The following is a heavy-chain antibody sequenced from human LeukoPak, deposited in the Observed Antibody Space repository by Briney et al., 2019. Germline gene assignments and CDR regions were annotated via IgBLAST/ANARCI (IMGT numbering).Heavy chain of an antibody. CDR1: GGTFSSYA. D-gene: IGHD2-2*01. CDR2: IIPIFGTA. CDR3: ASSDIVVVPATGGTWFDP. Sequence: GASVKVSCKASGGTFSSYAISWVRQAPGQGLEWMGGIIPIFGTANYAQKFQGRVTITADESTSTAYMELSSLRSEDTAVYYCASSDIVVVPATGGTWFDPWGQGTLVTVSS. J-gene: IGHJ5*02. V-gene: IGHV1-69*13.